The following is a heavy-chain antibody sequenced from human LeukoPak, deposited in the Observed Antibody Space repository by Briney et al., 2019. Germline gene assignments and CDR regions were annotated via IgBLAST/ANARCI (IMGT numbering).Heavy chain of an antibody. CDR3: AKGDEGQYYFDY. J-gene: IGHJ4*02. Sequence: GGSLRLSCAASGFTFDDYAMHWVRQAPGKGLEWVSLISWDGGSTYYADSVKGRFTISRDNSKNSLYLQMNSLGAEDTALYYCAKGDEGQYYFDYWGQGTLVTVSS. CDR2: ISWDGGST. V-gene: IGHV3-43D*03. CDR1: GFTFDDYA.